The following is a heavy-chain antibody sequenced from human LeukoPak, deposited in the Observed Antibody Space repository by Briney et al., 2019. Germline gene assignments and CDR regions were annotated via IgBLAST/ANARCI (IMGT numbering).Heavy chain of an antibody. D-gene: IGHD3-10*01. CDR1: GFTFSSYG. V-gene: IGHV3-33*01. J-gene: IGHJ4*02. CDR3: ARSLWFGVPWDY. CDR2: IWYDGSNK. Sequence: PGRSLRLSCAASGFTFSSYGMHWVRQAPGKGLEWVAVIWYDGSNKYYADSVKGRFTISRDNSKNTLYLQMNSLRAEDTAVYYCARSLWFGVPWDYWGQGTLVTVSS.